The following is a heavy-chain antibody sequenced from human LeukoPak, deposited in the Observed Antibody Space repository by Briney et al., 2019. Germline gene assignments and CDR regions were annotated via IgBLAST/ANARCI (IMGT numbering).Heavy chain of an antibody. D-gene: IGHD2-15*01. V-gene: IGHV3-30*18. CDR1: GFTFSSYG. CDR3: AKDPDSR. J-gene: IGHJ4*02. Sequence: GGSLRLSCAASGFTFSSYGMHWVRQAPGKGLEWVAVISYDGSSKYYADSVKGRFTISRDNSKNTLYLQMNSLRAEDTAVYYCAKDPDSRWGQGTLVTVSS. CDR2: ISYDGSSK.